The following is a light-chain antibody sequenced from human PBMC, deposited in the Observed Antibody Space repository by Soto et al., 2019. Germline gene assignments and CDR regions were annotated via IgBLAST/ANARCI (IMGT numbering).Light chain of an antibody. Sequence: EIVLTQSPATLSLSPGERATLSCRASQSVSNFLAWYQQKPGQAPRLLIYDASNRATGIPARFSGSGSGTAFTLTISSLEPEDFAVYYCHQRSYWPPWTFGQGTKVEMK. CDR1: QSVSNF. CDR3: HQRSYWPPWT. J-gene: IGKJ1*01. V-gene: IGKV3-11*01. CDR2: DAS.